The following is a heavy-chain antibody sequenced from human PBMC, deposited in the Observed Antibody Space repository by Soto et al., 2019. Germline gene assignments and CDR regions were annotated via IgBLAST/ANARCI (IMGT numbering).Heavy chain of an antibody. CDR3: ARPPVIMGRGVSVGTHPHAD. CDR1: PGSISRYY. Sequence: SETLSLTCTVSPGSISRYYWSWTRQPPGKELEWIGYIYYSGSTNYNPSLKSRVTISVDTSKNQFSLKLSSVTAADTAGDYCARPPVIMGRGVSVGTHPHADWGQGSLVLVAS. V-gene: IGHV4-59*08. CDR2: IYYSGST. J-gene: IGHJ1*01. D-gene: IGHD3-10*01.